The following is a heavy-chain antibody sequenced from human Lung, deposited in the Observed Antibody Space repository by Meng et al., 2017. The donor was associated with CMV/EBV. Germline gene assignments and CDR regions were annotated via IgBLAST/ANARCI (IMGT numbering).Heavy chain of an antibody. V-gene: IGHV4-4*02. Sequence: QVEFRESGPALVKPSETLSLTCAVSGDSITNHNWWAWVRQPPGKRLEWIGEIPHRGSSAYNPSLKSRVSMSIDKSKNQFSLKLTSVTAADTAVYHCLRRSGGSVWGQGTLVTVSS. CDR1: GDSITNHNW. CDR2: IPHRGSS. J-gene: IGHJ1*01. CDR3: LRRSGGSV. D-gene: IGHD3-10*01.